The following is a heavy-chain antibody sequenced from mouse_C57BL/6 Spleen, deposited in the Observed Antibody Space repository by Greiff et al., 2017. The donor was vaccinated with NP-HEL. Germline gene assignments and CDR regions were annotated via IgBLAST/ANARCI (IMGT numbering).Heavy chain of an antibody. Sequence: QVQLQQPGAELVRPGSSVKLSCKASGYTFTSYWMHWVKQRPIQGLEWIGNIDPSDSETHYNQKFKDKATLTVDKSSSTAYMQLSSLTSEDSAVYYCARSYDYDRRAWCAYWGQGTLVTVSA. V-gene: IGHV1-52*01. CDR2: IDPSDSET. J-gene: IGHJ3*01. CDR1: GYTFTSYW. D-gene: IGHD2-4*01. CDR3: ARSYDYDRRAWCAY.